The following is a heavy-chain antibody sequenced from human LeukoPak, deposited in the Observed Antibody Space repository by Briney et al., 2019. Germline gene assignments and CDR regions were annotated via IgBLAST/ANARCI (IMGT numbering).Heavy chain of an antibody. CDR3: ARSIAVAGRAVDDY. CDR2: IYSGGST. J-gene: IGHJ4*02. Sequence: PGGSLRLSCAASGFTVSSNYMSWVRQAPGKGLEWVSVIYSGGSTYYADSVKGRFTISRDNSKNTLYLQMNSLRAEDTAVYYCARSIAVAGRAVDDYWGQGTLVTVSS. V-gene: IGHV3-66*01. D-gene: IGHD6-19*01. CDR1: GFTVSSNY.